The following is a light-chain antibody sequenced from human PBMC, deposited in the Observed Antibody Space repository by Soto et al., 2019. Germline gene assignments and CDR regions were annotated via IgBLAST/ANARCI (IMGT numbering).Light chain of an antibody. CDR1: ERIYSAY. V-gene: IGKV3-20*01. CDR3: QQYGNSPIT. Sequence: ELVLLKSPGTMSLSRGDRATLSGRASERIYSAYLGWYQQKPGQANRLLIYGTSSSATGIPDRFSGSGSGTDFTLTISRLEPEDFEVYYCQQYGNSPITVGQGTRLDIK. CDR2: GTS. J-gene: IGKJ5*01.